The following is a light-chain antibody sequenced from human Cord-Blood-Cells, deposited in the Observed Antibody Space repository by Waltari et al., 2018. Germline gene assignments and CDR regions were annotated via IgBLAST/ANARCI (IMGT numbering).Light chain of an antibody. CDR2: DVS. Sequence: QSALTQPASVSGSPGQSITISCTGTSSDVGGYHYVSWYQQHPGKAPKLMLYDVSNRPSGVSKRFSGSKSGNTASLTISGLQAEDEADYYCSSYTSSSTWVFGGGTKLTVL. CDR3: SSYTSSSTWV. J-gene: IGLJ3*02. V-gene: IGLV2-14*03. CDR1: SSDVGGYHY.